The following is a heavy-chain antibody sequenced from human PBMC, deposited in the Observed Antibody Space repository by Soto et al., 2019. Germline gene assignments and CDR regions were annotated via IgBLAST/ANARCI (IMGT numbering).Heavy chain of an antibody. Sequence: QVQLEQSGAEVKKPGSSVKISCKASGGTLSDHGVSWLRQAPGQGLEWVGGTIPVFNTAKYAPKFQGRVTTAAEKSTNIAYMELGSLRSDDTAFYYCARGVYGSGNYYTGPSAFDIWGQGTLVIVSS. CDR2: TIPVFNTA. CDR1: GGTLSDHG. D-gene: IGHD3-10*01. J-gene: IGHJ3*02. CDR3: ARGVYGSGNYYTGPSAFDI. V-gene: IGHV1-69*06.